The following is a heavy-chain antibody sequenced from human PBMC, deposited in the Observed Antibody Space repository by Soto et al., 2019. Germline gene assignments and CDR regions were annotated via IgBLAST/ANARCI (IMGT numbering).Heavy chain of an antibody. J-gene: IGHJ6*02. CDR2: ISYEGSKT. CDR3: AKDHWAAYSGYAIRNALDV. Sequence: QVQLVESGGGVVQPGRSLRLSCAASGFTFSDYGIHWVSQAPGKGLEWVAVISYEGSKTYYADSVKGRFTISRDNSKNTLDLQMASLRPEDTALYYCAKDHWAAYSGYAIRNALDVWGQGTTVTVSS. D-gene: IGHD5-12*01. V-gene: IGHV3-30*18. CDR1: GFTFSDYG.